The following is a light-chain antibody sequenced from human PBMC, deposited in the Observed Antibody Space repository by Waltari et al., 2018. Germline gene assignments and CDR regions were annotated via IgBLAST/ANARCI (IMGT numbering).Light chain of an antibody. Sequence: DIQMTQSPSSLSASVGDRVTITCRASQSISSYLNWYQQKPGKAPKLLIYAASSLQSGVPSRFSGSGSGTDFTLTISSLQPEDCGTFYCQQGNSFPYTFGQGTKLEI. CDR3: QQGNSFPYT. CDR2: AAS. V-gene: IGKV1-39*01. CDR1: QSISSY. J-gene: IGKJ2*01.